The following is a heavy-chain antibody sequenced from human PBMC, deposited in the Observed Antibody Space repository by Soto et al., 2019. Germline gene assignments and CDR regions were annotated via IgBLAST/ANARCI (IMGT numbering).Heavy chain of an antibody. CDR2: ISGSDNST. J-gene: IGHJ6*02. CDR3: DPMGV. V-gene: IGHV3-23*01. Sequence: GGSLRLSCAASGFTFSNYAMSWVRQAPGKGLEWVSAISGSDNSTYYADSVKGRFTISRDNSKNTLYLQLNSLTAEDTAVYYCDPMGVWGQGTTVTVSS. CDR1: GFTFSNYA.